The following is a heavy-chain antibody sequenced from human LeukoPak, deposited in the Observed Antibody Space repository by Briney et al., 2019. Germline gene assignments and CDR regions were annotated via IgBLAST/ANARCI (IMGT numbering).Heavy chain of an antibody. Sequence: GGSLRLSCAASGFTFSSHWMHWVRQAPGKGLVWVSRINTDGSSTSYADSVKGRFTVSRDNAKNSLYLQMNSLRAEDTAVYYCARAYDSRGYYFSYYFDYWGQGTLVTVSS. CDR3: ARAYDSRGYYFSYYFDY. CDR2: INTDGSST. J-gene: IGHJ4*02. CDR1: GFTFSSHW. D-gene: IGHD3-22*01. V-gene: IGHV3-74*01.